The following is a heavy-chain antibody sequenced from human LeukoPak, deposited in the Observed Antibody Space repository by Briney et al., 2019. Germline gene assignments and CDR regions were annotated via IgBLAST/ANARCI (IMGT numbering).Heavy chain of an antibody. Sequence: SETLSLTCTVSGGSISSYYWSWIRQPPGKGLEWIGYIYYSGSTNYKSSLKSRVTISVDTSKNQFSLKLSSVTAADTAVYYCARVTGYMIEDYFDYWGQGILVTVSS. CDR1: GGSISSYY. D-gene: IGHD3-9*01. CDR3: ARVTGYMIEDYFDY. CDR2: IYYSGST. J-gene: IGHJ4*02. V-gene: IGHV4-59*01.